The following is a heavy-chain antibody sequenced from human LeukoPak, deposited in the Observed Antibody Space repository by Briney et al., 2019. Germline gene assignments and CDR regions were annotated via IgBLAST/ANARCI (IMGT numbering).Heavy chain of an antibody. CDR3: ARDLWDH. V-gene: IGHV3-21*01. CDR2: INSAGNFI. CDR1: GFTFSTYT. Sequence: PGGSLRLSCAASGFTFSTYTMIWVRQAPGKGLEWVSSINSAGNFIYYADSLRGRFTVSRDNAKNSLYLQMNRLRAEDTAMYYCARDLWDHWGQGTLVTVSS. J-gene: IGHJ4*02.